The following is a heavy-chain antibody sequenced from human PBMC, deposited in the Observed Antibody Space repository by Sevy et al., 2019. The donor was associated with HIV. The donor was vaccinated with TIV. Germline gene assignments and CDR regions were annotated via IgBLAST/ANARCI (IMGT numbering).Heavy chain of an antibody. J-gene: IGHJ3*02. V-gene: IGHV3-23*01. CDR3: ATDWYYDDVTANDSFEM. D-gene: IGHD3-16*01. Sequence: GGSLRLSCAAAGFTFSSYAMTWVRQAPGKGLEWVSGIGGSGVSTFYADSVRVRFTVSRDNLNKMLFLQMNNLRAEDTAVYSCATDWYYDDVTANDSFEMWGQGTLVTVSS. CDR2: IGGSGVST. CDR1: GFTFSSYA.